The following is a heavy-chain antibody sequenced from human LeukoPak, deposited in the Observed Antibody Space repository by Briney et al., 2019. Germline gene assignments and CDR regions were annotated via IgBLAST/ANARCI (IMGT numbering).Heavy chain of an antibody. V-gene: IGHV3-48*04. J-gene: IGHJ4*02. CDR3: ARDLSGYQDY. CDR2: ISGSGRTK. Sequence: PGGSLRLSCAASGFTFSNYGMNWVRQAPGKGLEWVAYISGSGRTKYYGDSVKGRFTISRDNAKNSLYLQMNSLRVDDTAVYYCARDLSGYQDYWGQGTLVTVSS. CDR1: GFTFSNYG. D-gene: IGHD6-25*01.